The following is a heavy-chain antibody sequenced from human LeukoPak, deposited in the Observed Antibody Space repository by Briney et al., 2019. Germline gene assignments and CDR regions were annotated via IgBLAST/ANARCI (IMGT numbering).Heavy chain of an antibody. J-gene: IGHJ4*02. V-gene: IGHV3-21*01. Sequence: GGSLRLSCAASGFTFSRYSMNWVRQAPGKGLEWVSSISISSNYIYYPDSLKGRFTISRDNAKNSLYLQMNSLRAEDTAVYYCARGPITMVRGGNFDYWGQGTLVTVSS. CDR3: ARGPITMVRGGNFDY. CDR2: ISISSNYI. D-gene: IGHD3-10*01. CDR1: GFTFSRYS.